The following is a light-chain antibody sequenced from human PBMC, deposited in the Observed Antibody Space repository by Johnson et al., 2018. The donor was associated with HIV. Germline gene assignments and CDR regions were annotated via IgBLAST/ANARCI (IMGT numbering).Light chain of an antibody. J-gene: IGLJ1*01. CDR2: ENN. CDR1: SSNIGNNY. CDR3: GTWYSGLSGYV. Sequence: QPVLTQPPSVSAAPGQKVTISCSGSSSNIGNNYVSWYQQVPGTTPKLFIYENNKRPSGIPDRFSGSKSGTSATLGITGLRTGDEADYYCGTWYSGLSGYVFGTGTKVTV. V-gene: IGLV1-51*02.